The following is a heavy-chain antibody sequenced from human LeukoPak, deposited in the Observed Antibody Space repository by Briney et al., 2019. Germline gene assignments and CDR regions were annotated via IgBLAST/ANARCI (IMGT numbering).Heavy chain of an antibody. CDR3: ARDSPYSGSYFLLDY. CDR2: INSDGSTT. J-gene: IGHJ4*02. CDR1: GFTVSSNY. V-gene: IGHV3-74*01. Sequence: GGSLRLSCAVSGFTVSSNYMSWVRQAPGKGLEWVSRINSDGSTTNYADSVKGRFTISRDNTKNTLYLQMNSLRAEDTAVYYCARDSPYSGSYFLLDYWGQGTLVTVSS. D-gene: IGHD1-26*01.